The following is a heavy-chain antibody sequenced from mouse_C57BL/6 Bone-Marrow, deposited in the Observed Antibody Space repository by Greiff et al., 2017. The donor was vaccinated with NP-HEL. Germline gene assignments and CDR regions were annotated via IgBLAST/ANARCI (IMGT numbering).Heavy chain of an antibody. CDR2: IDPENGDT. D-gene: IGHD1-1*02. CDR3: TRGLVGYAMDY. Sequence: VQLQQSGAELVRPGASVKLSCTASGFNIKDDYMHWVKQRPEQGLEWIGWIDPENGDTEYASKFQGKATITADTSSNTAYLQLSSLTSEDTAVYYCTRGLVGYAMDYWGQGTSVTVSS. J-gene: IGHJ4*01. V-gene: IGHV14-4*01. CDR1: GFNIKDDY.